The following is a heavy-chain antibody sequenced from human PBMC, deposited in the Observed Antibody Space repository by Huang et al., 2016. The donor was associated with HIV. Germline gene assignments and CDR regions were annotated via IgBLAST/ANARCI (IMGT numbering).Heavy chain of an antibody. CDR1: GYIFSDYA. D-gene: IGHD4-17*01. J-gene: IGHJ5*02. CDR2: NNTKTAKS. Sequence: QVQVVQSGSELKKPGASVKISCKASGYIFSDYAMNWVRQAPGQGLEWRGGNNTKTAKSTDARGVTGRCGFSVDTSVNTAYLEINSLKTEDTAVYYCARDVREVRDFSVNYSWFDPWGQGTLVAVSS. V-gene: IGHV7-4-1*02. CDR3: ARDVREVRDFSVNYSWFDP.